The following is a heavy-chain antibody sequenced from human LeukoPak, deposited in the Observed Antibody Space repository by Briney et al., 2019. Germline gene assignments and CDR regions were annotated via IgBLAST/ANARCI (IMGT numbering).Heavy chain of an antibody. CDR2: IYYSGTT. CDR3: ARVRDGSSFSAFDM. CDR1: GGSITSYY. Sequence: SETLSLTCTVPGGSITSYYWSWIRQPPGKGLEWIGCIYYSGTTNYNPSLKSRVTISVDTSKNQFSLKLSSVTAADTAVYYCARVRDGSSFSAFDMWGQGTMVTVSS. V-gene: IGHV4-59*01. D-gene: IGHD1-26*01. J-gene: IGHJ3*02.